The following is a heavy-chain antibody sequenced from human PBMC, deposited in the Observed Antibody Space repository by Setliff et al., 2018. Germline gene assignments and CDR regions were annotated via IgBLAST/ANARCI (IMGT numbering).Heavy chain of an antibody. CDR3: ATTRDSGVWYWAFDI. CDR1: GFTFSSYA. CDR2: ISGSAQTT. D-gene: IGHD6-19*01. J-gene: IGHJ3*02. Sequence: QSGGSLRLSCAASGFTFSSYAITWVRQAPGKGLEWVSMISGSAQTTYYADSVKGRFTISRDNSKNTVYLEMNSLRAEDTAVYYCATTRDSGVWYWAFDIWGQGTMVTVSS. V-gene: IGHV3-23*01.